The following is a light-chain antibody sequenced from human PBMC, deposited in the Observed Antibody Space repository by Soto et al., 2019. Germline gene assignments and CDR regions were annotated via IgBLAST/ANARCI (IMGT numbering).Light chain of an antibody. CDR1: QSLLYSSNNKNY. CDR3: QHYHRSLWT. J-gene: IGKJ1*01. CDR2: WAS. V-gene: IGKV4-1*01. Sequence: DIVMTQSPDSLAVSLGERATINCKSSQSLLYSSNNKNYLAWYQQKLGQPPKLLIYWASTRASGVPDRFSGSGSGTDFTLTISRLEPEDFAVYFCQHYHRSLWTFGQGTKVEI.